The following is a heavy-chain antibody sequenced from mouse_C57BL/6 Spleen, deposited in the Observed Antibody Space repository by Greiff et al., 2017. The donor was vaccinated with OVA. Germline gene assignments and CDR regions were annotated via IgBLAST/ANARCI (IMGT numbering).Heavy chain of an antibody. Sequence: VQLVESGAELARPGASVKLSCKASGYTFTSYGISWVKQRTGQGLEWIGEIYPRSGNTYYNEKFKGKATLTADKSSSTAYMELRSLTSEDSAVYFCARAGYDAGAWFAYWGQGTLVTVSA. D-gene: IGHD2-2*01. CDR2: IYPRSGNT. J-gene: IGHJ3*01. CDR3: ARAGYDAGAWFAY. V-gene: IGHV1-81*01. CDR1: GYTFTSYG.